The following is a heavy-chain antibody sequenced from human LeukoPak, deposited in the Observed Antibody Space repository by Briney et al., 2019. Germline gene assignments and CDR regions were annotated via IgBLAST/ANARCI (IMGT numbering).Heavy chain of an antibody. Sequence: ASVTVSCKASGYTFTAYYMHWVRQAPGQGLEWMGWINPNSGGTNFAQKFQGRVTMTRDTSISTAYMELSRLRSDDTAVYYCARGYYCSSISCAMYYFDYWGQGTRVPVSS. D-gene: IGHD2-2*01. CDR3: ARGYYCSSISCAMYYFDY. CDR2: INPNSGGT. V-gene: IGHV1-2*02. J-gene: IGHJ4*02. CDR1: GYTFTAYY.